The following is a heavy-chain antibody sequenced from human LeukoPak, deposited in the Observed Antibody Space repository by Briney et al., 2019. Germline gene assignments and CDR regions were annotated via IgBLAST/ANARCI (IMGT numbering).Heavy chain of an antibody. V-gene: IGHV3-23*01. CDR2: INSGGDRT. J-gene: IGHJ6*03. CDR1: GFNFDSYA. D-gene: IGHD2/OR15-2a*01. Sequence: GGSLRLSCAASGFNFDSYAMTWVRLAPGKGLEWVSGINSGGDRTDYADSVKGRFTISRDNSKNTLYLQMNSLRADDTALYYCAKDESTCDSRSCNYCYMDVWGKRTTVTVSS. CDR3: AKDESTCDSRSCNYCYMDV.